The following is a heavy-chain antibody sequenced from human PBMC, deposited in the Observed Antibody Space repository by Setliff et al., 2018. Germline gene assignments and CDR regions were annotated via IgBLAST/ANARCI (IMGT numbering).Heavy chain of an antibody. Sequence: SETLSLTCTVSGGSISSGAYYWSWIRQPPGKGLEWIGSIYYSGSTYYNPSLKSRVTISVDTSKNQFSLKLSSVTAADTAVYYCALSRPPDFWSGYTHFDYWGQGTLVTVSS. J-gene: IGHJ4*02. CDR1: GGSISSGAYY. D-gene: IGHD3-3*01. CDR3: ALSRPPDFWSGYTHFDY. CDR2: IYYSGST. V-gene: IGHV4-39*01.